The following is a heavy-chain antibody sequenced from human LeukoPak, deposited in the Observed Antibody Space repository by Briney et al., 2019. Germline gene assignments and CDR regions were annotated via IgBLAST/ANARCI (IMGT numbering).Heavy chain of an antibody. CDR1: GFTFPNFW. V-gene: IGHV3-7*01. CDR2: IRNDGSDK. J-gene: IGHJ6*04. D-gene: IGHD3-16*01. Sequence: GGSLRLSCAASGFTFPNFWMSWVRQAPGKGLEWVANIRNDGSDKFYVDSVKGRFTISRDNAKNSLYLQMNSLRVEDTAIFYCATSQGGVRGKGTTVTVSS. CDR3: ATSQGGV.